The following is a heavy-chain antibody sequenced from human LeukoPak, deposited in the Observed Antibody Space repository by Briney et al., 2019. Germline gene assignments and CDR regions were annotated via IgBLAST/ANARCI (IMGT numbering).Heavy chain of an antibody. D-gene: IGHD6-19*01. CDR2: ISYDGNNK. J-gene: IGHJ4*02. Sequence: GGSLRLSCAASGFTFSSYGMHWVRQAPGKGLEWVAAISYDGNNKYYADSVKGRLTISRDNSKNTLYVQMNSLRAEDTALYYCAKDGVEQWLAYYFDYWGQGALVTVSS. CDR1: GFTFSSYG. CDR3: AKDGVEQWLAYYFDY. V-gene: IGHV3-30*18.